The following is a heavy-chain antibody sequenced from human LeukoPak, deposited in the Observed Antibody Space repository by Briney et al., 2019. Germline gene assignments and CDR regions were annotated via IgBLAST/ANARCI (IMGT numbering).Heavy chain of an antibody. CDR2: MNPNSGNT. CDR3: ARGRRTMVRGVIIGPFDY. D-gene: IGHD3-10*01. CDR1: GYTFTSCD. J-gene: IGHJ4*02. Sequence: ASVKVSFKASGYTFTSCDINWVRQATGQGLEWMGWMNPNSGNTGYAQKFQGRVTMTRNTSISTAYMELSSLRSEDTAVYYCARGRRTMVRGVIIGPFDYWGQGTLVTVSS. V-gene: IGHV1-8*01.